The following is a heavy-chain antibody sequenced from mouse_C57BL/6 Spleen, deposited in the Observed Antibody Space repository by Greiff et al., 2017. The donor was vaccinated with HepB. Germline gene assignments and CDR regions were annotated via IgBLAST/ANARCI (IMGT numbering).Heavy chain of an antibody. CDR2: IYPGGGYT. CDR1: GYTFTNYW. D-gene: IGHD2-4*01. J-gene: IGHJ3*01. Sequence: ESGAELVRPGTSVKMSCKASGYTFTNYWIGWAKQRPGHGLEWIGDIYPGGGYTNYNEKFKGKATLTADKSSSTAYMQFSSLTSEDSAIYYCARYDYDWFAYWGQGTLVTVSA. CDR3: ARYDYDWFAY. V-gene: IGHV1-63*01.